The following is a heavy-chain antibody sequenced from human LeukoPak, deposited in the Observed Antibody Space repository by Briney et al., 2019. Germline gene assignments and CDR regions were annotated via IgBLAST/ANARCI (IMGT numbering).Heavy chain of an antibody. J-gene: IGHJ3*01. D-gene: IGHD3-10*01. Sequence: ASVKVSCKASGYTFTSYGISWVRQAPGQGLEWMGWISAYNGNTNYAQKLQGRVTMTTDTSTSTAYMELRSLRSDDTAIYYCARDLYYYGSGSYYDVFDVWGQGTMVTVSS. V-gene: IGHV1-18*01. CDR3: ARDLYYYGSGSYYDVFDV. CDR2: ISAYNGNT. CDR1: GYTFTSYG.